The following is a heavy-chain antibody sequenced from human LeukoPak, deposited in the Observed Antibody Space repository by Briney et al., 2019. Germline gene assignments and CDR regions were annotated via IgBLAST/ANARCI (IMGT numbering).Heavy chain of an antibody. CDR2: IKQDGSEK. J-gene: IGHJ3*02. V-gene: IGHV3-7*01. Sequence: GGSLRLSCAASGFTFSSYWMSWVRQAPGKGLEWVANIKQDGSEKYYVDSVKGRFTISRDNAKNSLYLQMNSLRAEDTAVYYYARDPSYETEDAFDIWGQGTMVTVSS. CDR3: ARDPSYETEDAFDI. D-gene: IGHD5-12*01. CDR1: GFTFSSYW.